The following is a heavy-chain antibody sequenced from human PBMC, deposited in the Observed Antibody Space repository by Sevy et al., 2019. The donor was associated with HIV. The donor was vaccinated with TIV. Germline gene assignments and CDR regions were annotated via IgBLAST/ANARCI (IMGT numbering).Heavy chain of an antibody. Sequence: GGSLRLSCAASGFIFDDYAIHWVRQAPGKGPEWVSAISGSGASTYYADSVKGRFTISSDISNNTLYVQLNSLSNEDTAVYYCAKSAGYSGSYSDYWGQGTLVTVSS. V-gene: IGHV3-23*01. CDR2: ISGSGAST. J-gene: IGHJ4*02. D-gene: IGHD1-26*01. CDR1: GFIFDDYA. CDR3: AKSAGYSGSYSDY.